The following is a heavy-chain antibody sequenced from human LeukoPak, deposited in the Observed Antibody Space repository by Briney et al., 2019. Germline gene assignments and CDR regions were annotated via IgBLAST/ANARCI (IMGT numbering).Heavy chain of an antibody. CDR1: GGSISSSNW. Sequence: SETLSLTCAVSGGSISSSNWWSWVRQPPGKGLEWIGEIYHSGSTNYNPSLKSRVTISVDTSKRQFSLNLTSVTAADTAVYYCANWNARTHSNDDWGQGTLVTVSS. CDR3: ANWNARTHSNDD. CDR2: IYHSGST. J-gene: IGHJ4*02. D-gene: IGHD1-1*01. V-gene: IGHV4-4*02.